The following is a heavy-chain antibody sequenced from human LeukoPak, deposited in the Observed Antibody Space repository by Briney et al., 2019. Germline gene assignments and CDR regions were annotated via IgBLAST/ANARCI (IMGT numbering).Heavy chain of an antibody. Sequence: GGSLRLSCAASGFTVSSNYMSWVRQAPGKGLEWVSVIYSGGSTYYADSVKGRFTISKDNSKSTLYLQMNSLRAEDTAVYYCAKGPRYCSGGSCYLADYWGQGTLVTVSS. CDR2: IYSGGST. D-gene: IGHD2-15*01. CDR1: GFTVSSNY. J-gene: IGHJ4*02. V-gene: IGHV3-53*01. CDR3: AKGPRYCSGGSCYLADY.